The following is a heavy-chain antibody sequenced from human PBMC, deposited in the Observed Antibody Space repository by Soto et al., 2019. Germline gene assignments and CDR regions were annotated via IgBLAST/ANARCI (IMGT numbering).Heavy chain of an antibody. CDR1: GGSISSYY. Sequence: HVQLQESGPGSVKPSETLSLTCTVSGGSISSYYWSWLRQPPGKGLQWIGNIHNTGTSTYNPSLKSRVAISLDTSNEQFSLTLTSMTTADTAVYYWASRPQRLRSDNSFDPWGQGTLVTVAS. CDR2: IHNTGTS. CDR3: ASRPQRLRSDNSFDP. D-gene: IGHD6-25*01. J-gene: IGHJ5*02. V-gene: IGHV4-59*01.